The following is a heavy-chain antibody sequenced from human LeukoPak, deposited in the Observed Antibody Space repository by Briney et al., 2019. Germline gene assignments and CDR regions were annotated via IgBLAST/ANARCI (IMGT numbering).Heavy chain of an antibody. CDR1: GFTFDDYG. CDR2: INWNGGST. Sequence: GGSLRLSCAASGFTFDDYGMSWVRQAPGKALEWVSGINWNGGSTGYADSVKGRFTISRDNAKNSLYLQMNSLRAEDTALYYCARLKYSGSYQEIDYWGQGTLVTVSS. V-gene: IGHV3-20*04. CDR3: ARLKYSGSYQEIDY. J-gene: IGHJ4*02. D-gene: IGHD1-26*01.